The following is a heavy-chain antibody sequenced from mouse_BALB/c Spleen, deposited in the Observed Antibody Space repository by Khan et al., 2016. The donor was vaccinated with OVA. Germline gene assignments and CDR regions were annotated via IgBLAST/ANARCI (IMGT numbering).Heavy chain of an antibody. J-gene: IGHJ2*01. Sequence: EVQLQESGPGLVKPSQSLSLTCTVTGYSITSGYAWNWIRQFPGNKLEWMGYISYSGFTSYTPSLKSRISITRATSKNQFFLQLNSVTTEDTATYYCARGNYYGYYFDYWGQGTTLTVSS. D-gene: IGHD1-1*01. CDR1: GYSITSGYA. CDR3: ARGNYYGYYFDY. CDR2: ISYSGFT. V-gene: IGHV3-2*02.